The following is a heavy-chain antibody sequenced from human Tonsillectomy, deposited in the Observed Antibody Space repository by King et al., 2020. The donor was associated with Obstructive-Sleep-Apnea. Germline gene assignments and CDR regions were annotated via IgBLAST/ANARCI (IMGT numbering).Heavy chain of an antibody. CDR1: GFTFSSYS. Sequence: VQLVESGGGLVQPGGSLRLSCAASGFTFSSYSMNWVRQAPGKGLEWVSYISSSSSTIYYADSVKGRFTISRDNAKNSLYLQMNSLRAEDTAVYYCARVQLLWSGRKGLFDYWGQGTLVTVSS. D-gene: IGHD3-3*01. J-gene: IGHJ4*02. CDR3: ARVQLLWSGRKGLFDY. CDR2: ISSSSSTI. V-gene: IGHV3-48*04.